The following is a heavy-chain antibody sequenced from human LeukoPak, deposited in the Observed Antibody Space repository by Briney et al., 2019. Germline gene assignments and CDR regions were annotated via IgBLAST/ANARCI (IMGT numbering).Heavy chain of an antibody. Sequence: PGRSLRLSCAASGFTFSSYGMHWVRQAPGKGLEWVAVIWYDGSNKHYADSVKGRFTISRDNSKNTLYLQMNSLRAEDTAVYYCAITAMVTPFDYWGQGTLVTVSS. CDR1: GFTFSSYG. J-gene: IGHJ4*02. V-gene: IGHV3-33*01. D-gene: IGHD5-18*01. CDR3: AITAMVTPFDY. CDR2: IWYDGSNK.